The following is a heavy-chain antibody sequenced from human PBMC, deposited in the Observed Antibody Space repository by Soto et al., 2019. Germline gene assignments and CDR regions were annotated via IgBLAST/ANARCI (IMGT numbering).Heavy chain of an antibody. CDR3: ARGGGYYDYVWGSYSAPSN. CDR2: MNPNSGNT. CDR1: GYTFTSYD. Sequence: GASVKVSCKASGYTFTSYDINWVRQATGQGLEWMGWMNPNSGNTGYAQKFQGRVTMTRNTSISTAYMELSSLRSEDTAVYYCARGGGYYDYVWGSYSAPSNCGQGTLVTVYS. V-gene: IGHV1-8*01. J-gene: IGHJ4*02. D-gene: IGHD3-16*01.